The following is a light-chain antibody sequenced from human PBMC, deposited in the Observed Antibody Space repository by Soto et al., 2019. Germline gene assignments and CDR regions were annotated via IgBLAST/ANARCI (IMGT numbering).Light chain of an antibody. CDR3: HQYLDSPNT. V-gene: IGKV3-20*01. Sequence: EIVLTQSPDALSLSPGERATFSRRATQSITNNYVAWYQQKPGQAPRLLIYGASRRATGIPDRISGSGSGTDFALSITRLEPEDFAVYYCHQYLDSPNTFGQGTKLEIK. CDR2: GAS. CDR1: QSITNNY. J-gene: IGKJ2*01.